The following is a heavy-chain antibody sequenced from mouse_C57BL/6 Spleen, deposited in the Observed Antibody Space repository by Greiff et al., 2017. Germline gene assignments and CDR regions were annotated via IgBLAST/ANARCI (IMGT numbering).Heavy chain of an antibody. Sequence: EVQGVESGGDLVKPGGSLKLSCAASGFTFSSYGMSWVRQTPDKRLEWVATISSGGSYTYYPDSVKGRFTISRDNAKNTLYLQMSSLKSEDTAMYYCARQRGNWDGFAYWGQGTLVTVSA. J-gene: IGHJ3*01. V-gene: IGHV5-6*01. D-gene: IGHD4-1*01. CDR2: ISSGGSYT. CDR1: GFTFSSYG. CDR3: ARQRGNWDGFAY.